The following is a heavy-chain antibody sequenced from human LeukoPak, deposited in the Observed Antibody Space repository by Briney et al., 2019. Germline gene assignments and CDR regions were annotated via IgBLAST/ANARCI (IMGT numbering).Heavy chain of an antibody. Sequence: GGSLRLSCAASGFTFSNYWMTWVRQAPGKGLEWVAHINQDGSKEYYMDSVKSRFTISRDKAKNSLSLQMNSLRAEDPAVYYCVRDGGVSGYDLLDYWGQGTLVTVSS. CDR2: INQDGSKE. D-gene: IGHD5-12*01. CDR3: VRDGGVSGYDLLDY. V-gene: IGHV3-7*01. J-gene: IGHJ4*02. CDR1: GFTFSNYW.